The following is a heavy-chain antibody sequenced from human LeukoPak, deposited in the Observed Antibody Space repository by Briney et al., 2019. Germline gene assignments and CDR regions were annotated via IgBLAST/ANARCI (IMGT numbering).Heavy chain of an antibody. D-gene: IGHD6-19*01. V-gene: IGHV3-23*01. CDR3: AKGEAGSGWSQVDY. Sequence: PGGALRLSCAASRFTFSTYVMSWVRQAPGKGLEWVSGITASGGSTYYAHSVKGRFTISRDNSKNTLYLQMNSLRAEDTAVYYCAKGEAGSGWSQVDYWGQGTLVTVSS. CDR2: ITASGGST. J-gene: IGHJ4*02. CDR1: RFTFSTYV.